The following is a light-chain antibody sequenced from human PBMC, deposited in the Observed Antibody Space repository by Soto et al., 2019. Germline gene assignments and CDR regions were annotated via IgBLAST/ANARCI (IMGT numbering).Light chain of an antibody. CDR1: QPVSNNF. CDR2: DAT. Sequence: FLLTQFPGTLSLSPWETGTLSCWSIQPVSNNFLGWYQQKPGLPPRLLIYDATSRANGIPERFSGRGSGTHFTLNIRRLEPEDFEVYSCKQYGRRTWKFGRGNXVEIK. V-gene: IGKV3D-20*01. CDR3: KQYGRRTWK. J-gene: IGKJ4*02.